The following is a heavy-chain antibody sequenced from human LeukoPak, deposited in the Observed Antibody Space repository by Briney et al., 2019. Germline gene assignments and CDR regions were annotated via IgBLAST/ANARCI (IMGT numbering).Heavy chain of an antibody. CDR2: IKSKTDGGTT. Sequence: GGSLRLSCAASGFTFSSYSMNWVRQAPGKGLEWVGRIKSKTDGGTTDYAAPVKGRFTISRDDSKDTLYLQMNSLKTEDTAVYYCTQERSGIAAAGKDYWGQGTLVTVSS. D-gene: IGHD6-13*01. J-gene: IGHJ4*02. V-gene: IGHV3-15*01. CDR3: TQERSGIAAAGKDY. CDR1: GFTFSSYS.